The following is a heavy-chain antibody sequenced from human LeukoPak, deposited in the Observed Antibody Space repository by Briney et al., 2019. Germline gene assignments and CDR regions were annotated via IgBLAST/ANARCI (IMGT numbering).Heavy chain of an antibody. D-gene: IGHD5-12*01. V-gene: IGHV4-59*08. J-gene: IGHJ4*02. CDR3: ARHKKGTVATLGMDY. CDR2: INYSGSS. CDR1: GDSISSYY. Sequence: KPSETLSLTCTVSGDSISSYYWSWIRQPPGKGLEWMGYINYSGSSSYNPSLRSRVTISVDTSKNQLSLKLSSVTAADTAVYYCARHKKGTVATLGMDYWGQGTLVTVSS.